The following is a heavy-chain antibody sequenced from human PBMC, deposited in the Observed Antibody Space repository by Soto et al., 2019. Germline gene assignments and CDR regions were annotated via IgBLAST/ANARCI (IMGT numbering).Heavy chain of an antibody. Sequence: QVQLQESGPGLVTPSETLSLTCTVSGGSISSYYWSWIRQPPGKGLEWIGYIYYSGSTNYNPSLKGRVTISVDTSTNPFSLKISSVDAADSAVYYCARGGAVAVWMAYYYYGMDVWGQGTTVTVSS. CDR3: ARGGAVAVWMAYYYYGMDV. CDR2: IYYSGST. V-gene: IGHV4-59*01. CDR1: GGSISSYY. J-gene: IGHJ6*02. D-gene: IGHD6-19*01.